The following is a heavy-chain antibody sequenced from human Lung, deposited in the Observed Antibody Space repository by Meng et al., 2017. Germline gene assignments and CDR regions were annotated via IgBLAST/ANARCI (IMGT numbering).Heavy chain of an antibody. D-gene: IGHD4-11*01. Sequence: QWQLQQWGAGLFKPSETLSRPCVVSGGSFSDYYWSWIRQPPGKGLEWIGEINHSGSTNYNPSLESRATISVDTSQNNLSLKLSSVTAADSAVYYCARGPTTMAHDFDYWGQGTLVTVSS. J-gene: IGHJ4*02. V-gene: IGHV4-34*01. CDR2: INHSGST. CDR1: GGSFSDYY. CDR3: ARGPTTMAHDFDY.